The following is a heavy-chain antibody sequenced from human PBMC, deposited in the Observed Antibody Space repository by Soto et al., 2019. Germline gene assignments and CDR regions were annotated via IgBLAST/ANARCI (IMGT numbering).Heavy chain of an antibody. CDR2: IKSKTDGGTT. CDR1: GFTFSNAW. CDR3: TTGPPIAAGFFSTYYFDY. J-gene: IGHJ4*02. D-gene: IGHD6-13*01. V-gene: IGHV3-15*01. Sequence: PGGSLRLSCAASGFTFSNAWMSWVRQAPGKGLEWVGRIKSKTDGGTTDYAAPVKGRFTISRDDSKNTLYLQMNSLKTEDTAVYYCTTGPPIAAGFFSTYYFDYWGQGTLVTVSS.